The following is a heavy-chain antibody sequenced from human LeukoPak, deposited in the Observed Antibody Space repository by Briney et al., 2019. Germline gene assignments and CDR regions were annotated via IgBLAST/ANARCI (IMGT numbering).Heavy chain of an antibody. J-gene: IGHJ4*02. CDR3: ARVNTYYDFWSGYIY. CDR1: GFTFSSYS. CDR2: ISSSSSTI. V-gene: IGHV3-48*01. D-gene: IGHD3-3*01. Sequence: GGSLRLSCAASGFTFSSYSMNWVRQAPGKGLEWVSYISSSSSTIYYADSVKGRFTISRDNAKNSLYLQMNSLRAEDTAVYYCARVNTYYDFWSGYIYWGQGTLVTVSS.